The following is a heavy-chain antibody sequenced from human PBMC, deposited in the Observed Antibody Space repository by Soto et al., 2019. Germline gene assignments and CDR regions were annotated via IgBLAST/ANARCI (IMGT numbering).Heavy chain of an antibody. D-gene: IGHD6-13*01. Sequence: SQTLSLTCAISGDSVSSNSAAWNWIRQSPSRGLEWLGRTYYRSKWYNDYAVSVKSRITNNPDTSKNQFSLQLNSVTPEDTAVYYCARDLFGSSSLKYYFDYWGQGTLVTVSS. CDR3: ARDLFGSSSLKYYFDY. CDR1: GDSVSSNSAA. CDR2: TYYRSKWYN. J-gene: IGHJ4*02. V-gene: IGHV6-1*01.